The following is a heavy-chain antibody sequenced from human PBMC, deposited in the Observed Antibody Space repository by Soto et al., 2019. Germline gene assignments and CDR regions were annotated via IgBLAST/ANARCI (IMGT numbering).Heavy chain of an antibody. D-gene: IGHD4-17*01. CDR1: GYTFTSYG. Sequence: ASVKVSCKASGYTFTSYGISWVRQAPGQGLEWMGWISAYNGNTNYAQKLQGRVTMNTDTSTSTAFMELRSLRSDDTAVYYCAGFHGDSDAFDIWGQGTMVTVSS. CDR2: ISAYNGNT. J-gene: IGHJ3*02. V-gene: IGHV1-18*01. CDR3: AGFHGDSDAFDI.